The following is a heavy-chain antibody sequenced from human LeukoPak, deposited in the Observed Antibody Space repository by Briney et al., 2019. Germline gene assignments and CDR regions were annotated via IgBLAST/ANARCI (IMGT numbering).Heavy chain of an antibody. CDR1: GYTFTGYY. D-gene: IGHD1-1*01. Sequence: ASVKVSCKASGYTFTGYYMHWVRQAPGQGLEWMGWINPNSGGTNYAQKIQGRVTMTRDTSISTAYMELSRLRSDDTAVYYCAREPDNWNDDYWGQGTLVTASS. CDR3: AREPDNWNDDY. J-gene: IGHJ4*02. V-gene: IGHV1-2*02. CDR2: INPNSGGT.